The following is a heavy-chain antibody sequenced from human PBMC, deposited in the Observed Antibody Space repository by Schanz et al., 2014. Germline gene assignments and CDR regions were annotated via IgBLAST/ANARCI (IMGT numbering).Heavy chain of an antibody. Sequence: VQVVESGGDLVQPGGSLRLSCAASGFTFSSYSMNWVRQAPGKGLEWVAVIWYDGNNKFYADSVQGRFTLSKDFSKDTLYLQLTSLRPEDTAVYYCARLATSKSRLGDAVDIWGQGTMVTVSS. CDR2: IWYDGNNK. D-gene: IGHD6-6*01. CDR3: ARLATSKSRLGDAVDI. J-gene: IGHJ3*02. CDR1: GFTFSSYS. V-gene: IGHV3-33*08.